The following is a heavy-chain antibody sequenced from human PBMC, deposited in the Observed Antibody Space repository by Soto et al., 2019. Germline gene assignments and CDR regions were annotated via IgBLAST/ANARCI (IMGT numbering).Heavy chain of an antibody. D-gene: IGHD6-13*01. Sequence: GGSLRLSCEGSGFSFPDYDMNWVRQTPGKGLEWVAAVGRFGNTYYRDSVRGRFTISRDDSRNTVYLQMNRLRVEDTAVYFCAEEGRLRCTAGDCFGSWAQGSRFRVSS. CDR3: AEEGRLRCTAGDCFGS. V-gene: IGHV3-23*01. J-gene: IGHJ4*02. CDR1: GFSFPDYD. CDR2: VGRFGNT.